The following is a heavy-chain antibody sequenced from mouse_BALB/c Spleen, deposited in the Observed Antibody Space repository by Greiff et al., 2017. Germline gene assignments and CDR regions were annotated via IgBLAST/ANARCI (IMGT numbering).Heavy chain of an antibody. CDR2: ISYSGST. J-gene: IGHJ2*01. V-gene: IGHV3-2*02. CDR3: ARTAGRDHYFDY. D-gene: IGHD1-2*01. CDR1: GYSITSDYA. Sequence: EVQGVESGPGLVKPSQSLSLTCTVTGYSITSDYAWNWIRQFPGNKLEWMGYISYSGSTSYNPSLKSRISITRDTSKNQFFLQLNSVTTEDTATDYCARTAGRDHYFDYWGQGTTLTVSS.